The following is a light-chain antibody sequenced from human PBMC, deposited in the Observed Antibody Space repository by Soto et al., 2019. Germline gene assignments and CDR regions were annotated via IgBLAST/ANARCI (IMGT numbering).Light chain of an antibody. V-gene: IGKV1-39*01. CDR2: AAS. CDR3: QQSYSALLLT. Sequence: DIQMTQSPSSLSASVGDRVTITCRASQSISSFLNWYQQKPGKAPKVLIYAASSLQSGVPSRFSGSGSGTDFTLTISSLQPEDFATYYCQQSYSALLLTFGGGTKVDIK. CDR1: QSISSF. J-gene: IGKJ4*01.